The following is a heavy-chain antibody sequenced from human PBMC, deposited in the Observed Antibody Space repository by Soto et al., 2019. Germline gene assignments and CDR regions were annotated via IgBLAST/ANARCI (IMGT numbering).Heavy chain of an antibody. Sequence: QVQLVESGGGVVQPGRSLRLSCAASGFTFSNYAMHWLRQAPGKGLVCLASISSDGDNEYYADSVRGGFTISRDNSKNTLYMQTNNRRHEDTAVYYCAKDGGPVYCNSPVCSAKHFDYWGQGTLVTVSS. V-gene: IGHV3-30*18. CDR3: AKDGGPVYCNSPVCSAKHFDY. CDR1: GFTFSNYA. D-gene: IGHD2-2*01. CDR2: ISSDGDNE. J-gene: IGHJ4*02.